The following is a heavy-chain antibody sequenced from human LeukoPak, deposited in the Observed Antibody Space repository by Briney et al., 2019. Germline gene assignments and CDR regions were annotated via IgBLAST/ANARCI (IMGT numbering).Heavy chain of an antibody. CDR2: ISSSGSII. J-gene: IGHJ4*02. CDR3: AREGAVRGYYFDY. D-gene: IGHD1-26*01. V-gene: IGHV3-48*03. Sequence: PGGSLRLSCAASGFTFSSYEMNWVRQAPGKGLDWVSYISSSGSIIYYADSVKGRFTISRDNAKNSLYLQMNSLRAEDTAVYYCAREGAVRGYYFDYWGQGTLVTVSS. CDR1: GFTFSSYE.